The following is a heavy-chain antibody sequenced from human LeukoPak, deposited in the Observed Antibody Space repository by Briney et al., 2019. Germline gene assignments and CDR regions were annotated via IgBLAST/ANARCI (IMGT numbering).Heavy chain of an antibody. D-gene: IGHD6-6*01. CDR2: INYSGGST. CDR1: GYTFTSYY. CDR3: VRGASSIAALNPFWYFDL. Sequence: GSVKVSCKASGYTFTSYYMHWVRQGPGQGLEWMGIINYSGGSTSYAQKFQGRVTMTRDTSTNTVYMELSSLRSEDTAVFYCVRGASSIAALNPFWYFDLWGRGTLVTVSS. V-gene: IGHV1-46*01. J-gene: IGHJ2*01.